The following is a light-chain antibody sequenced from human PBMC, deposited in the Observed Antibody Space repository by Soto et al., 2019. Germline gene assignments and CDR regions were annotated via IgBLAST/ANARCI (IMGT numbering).Light chain of an antibody. V-gene: IGKV1-5*01. Sequence: DIQMTQSPSTLSASVGDRVTITCRASQSISSWLAWYQQKPGKAPKLLIYAASTLQSGVPSRFSGSGYGTEFNLTISSLQPVDFATYYCQQYNTYSSLTFGGGTKWIS. CDR3: QQYNTYSSLT. CDR1: QSISSW. CDR2: AAS. J-gene: IGKJ4*01.